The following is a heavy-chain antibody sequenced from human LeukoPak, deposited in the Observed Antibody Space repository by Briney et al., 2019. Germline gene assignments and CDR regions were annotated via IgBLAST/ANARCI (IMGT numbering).Heavy chain of an antibody. V-gene: IGHV3-23*01. CDR2: ISGGGGGT. D-gene: IGHD3-16*01. Sequence: PGGSLRLSCAASEFTFYTYAMTWVRQAPGKGLEWVSGISGGGGGTYYADSVKGRFTISRDNSKNTVSLQMNSLRAEDTAVYYYARVFSSRGSCDYCDCWGQGSVVTVCS. J-gene: IGHJ4*02. CDR3: ARVFSSRGSCDYCDC. CDR1: EFTFYTYA.